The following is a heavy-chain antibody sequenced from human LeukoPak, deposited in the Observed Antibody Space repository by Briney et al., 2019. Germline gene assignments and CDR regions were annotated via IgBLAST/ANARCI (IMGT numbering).Heavy chain of an antibody. D-gene: IGHD3-9*01. CDR2: IIPILETA. Sequence: SVKVSCKASGGMFTRYSISWLGQAPGQGGEGRGGIIPILETAEYLNKFRGRVTITSDKSTATVYMDFSNLTSEHTALYSCATGEGPSDILTALSLYQWGQGTLVIVS. CDR3: ATGEGPSDILTALSLYQ. V-gene: IGHV1-69*10. J-gene: IGHJ4*02. CDR1: GGMFTRYS.